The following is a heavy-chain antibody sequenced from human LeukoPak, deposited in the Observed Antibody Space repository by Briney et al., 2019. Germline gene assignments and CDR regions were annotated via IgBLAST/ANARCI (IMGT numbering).Heavy chain of an antibody. CDR1: GYTFTGYY. J-gene: IGHJ6*02. CDR3: ARDGGRIAVAGPRNGMDV. D-gene: IGHD6-19*01. V-gene: IGHV1-2*02. Sequence: GASLKVSCKASGYTFTGYYMHWVRQAPGQGLEWMGWINPNSGGTNYAQKFQGRVTMTRDTYISTAYMELSRLRSDDTAVYYCARDGGRIAVAGPRNGMDVWGQGTTVTVSS. CDR2: INPNSGGT.